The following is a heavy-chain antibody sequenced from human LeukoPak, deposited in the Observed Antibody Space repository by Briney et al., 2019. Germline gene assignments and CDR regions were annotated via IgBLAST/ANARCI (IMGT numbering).Heavy chain of an antibody. CDR3: VKDLGSGRNPDAFDI. J-gene: IGHJ3*02. D-gene: IGHD1-26*01. V-gene: IGHV3-23*01. Sequence: AGSLRLSCAASGFTFSFYAMSWVRQAPGKGLEWVSGISGSGGTTYYADSVKGRFTISRDNSKNTLYLQLNSLRPEDTAVYYCVKDLGSGRNPDAFDIWGQGTMVTVSS. CDR1: GFTFSFYA. CDR2: ISGSGGTT.